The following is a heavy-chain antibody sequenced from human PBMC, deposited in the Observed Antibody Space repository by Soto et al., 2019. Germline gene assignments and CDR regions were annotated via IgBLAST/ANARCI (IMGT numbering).Heavy chain of an antibody. J-gene: IGHJ4*02. CDR2: IKSKTDGGTT. Sequence: VGSLRLSCAASGFTFSNAWMSWVRQAPGKGLEWVGRIKSKTDGGTTDYAAPVKGRFTISRDDSKNTLYLQMNSLKTEDTAVYYCTTDGTYYYDRSGHYPIDYWGQGTLVTVSS. D-gene: IGHD3-22*01. V-gene: IGHV3-15*01. CDR1: GFTFSNAW. CDR3: TTDGTYYYDRSGHYPIDY.